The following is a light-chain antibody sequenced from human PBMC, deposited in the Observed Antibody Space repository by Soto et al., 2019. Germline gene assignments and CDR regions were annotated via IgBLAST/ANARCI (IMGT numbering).Light chain of an antibody. CDR3: QQYSNWAGT. J-gene: IGKJ1*01. V-gene: IGKV3-15*01. Sequence: EIVMTQFPATLSVSPGERATLSCRASQSVRSKLTWYQQKPGQAPRLLIFAASTRATVIPARFRGSGSRTEFTLTISDLQSEDFAVYYCQQYSNWAGTFRQGTKV. CDR1: QSVRSK. CDR2: AAS.